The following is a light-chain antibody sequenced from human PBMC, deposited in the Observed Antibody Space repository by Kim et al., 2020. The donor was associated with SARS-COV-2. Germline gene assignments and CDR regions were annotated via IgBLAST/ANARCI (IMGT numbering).Light chain of an antibody. CDR3: QQYASSPTT. CDR1: QTVSTSY. Sequence: EIVLTQSPGTLSLSPGERATLSCRASQTVSTSYLAWYQQKPGQAPRLLINDASRRATGIPDRFSGSGSETDFTLTISRLEPEDFAVYYCQQYASSPTTFGGGNKVDIK. V-gene: IGKV3-20*01. J-gene: IGKJ4*01. CDR2: DAS.